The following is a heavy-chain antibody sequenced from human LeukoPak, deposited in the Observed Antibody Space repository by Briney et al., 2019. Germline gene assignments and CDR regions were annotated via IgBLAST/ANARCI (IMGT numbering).Heavy chain of an antibody. J-gene: IGHJ4*02. CDR3: ARGLTTVTTFRSHPLLY. Sequence: PSETLSLTCAVYGGSFSGYYWSWIRQPPGKGLEWIGEINHSGSTNYNPSLKSRVTISVDTSKNQFSLKLSSATAADTAVYYCARGLTTVTTFRSHPLLYWGQGTLVTVSS. V-gene: IGHV4-34*01. D-gene: IGHD4-17*01. CDR1: GGSFSGYY. CDR2: INHSGST.